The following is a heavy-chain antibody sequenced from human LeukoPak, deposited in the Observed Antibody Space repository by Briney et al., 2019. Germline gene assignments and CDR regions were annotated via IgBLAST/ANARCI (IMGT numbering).Heavy chain of an antibody. CDR3: ARTPRIAAAGPSDY. Sequence: SVKLSCKASGGTFSSYAISWVRQAPGQGLEWMGRIIPILGIANYAQKFQGRVTITADKSTSTAYMELSSLRSDDTAVYYCARTPRIAAAGPSDYWGQGTLVTVSS. V-gene: IGHV1-69*04. CDR2: IIPILGIA. CDR1: GGTFSSYA. D-gene: IGHD6-13*01. J-gene: IGHJ4*02.